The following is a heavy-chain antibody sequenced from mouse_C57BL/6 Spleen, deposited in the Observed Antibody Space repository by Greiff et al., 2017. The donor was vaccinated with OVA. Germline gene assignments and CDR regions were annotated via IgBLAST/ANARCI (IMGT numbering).Heavy chain of an antibody. D-gene: IGHD2-3*01. J-gene: IGHJ4*01. CDR3: ARQMDDGYYGGYYYAMDY. Sequence: EVHLVESGGGLVKPGGSLKLSCAASGFTFSSYTMSWVRQTPEKRLEWVATISGGGGNTYYPDSVKGRFTISRDNAKNTLYMQMSSLRSEDTASYYCARQMDDGYYGGYYYAMDYWGQGTSVTVSS. V-gene: IGHV5-9*01. CDR1: GFTFSSYT. CDR2: ISGGGGNT.